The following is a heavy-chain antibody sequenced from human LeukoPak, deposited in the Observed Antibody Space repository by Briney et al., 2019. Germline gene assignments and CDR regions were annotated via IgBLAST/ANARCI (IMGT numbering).Heavy chain of an antibody. CDR2: IYHSGTT. CDR3: ARGNRGILWFGELSRRQNWFDP. CDR1: GGSISSDGYS. D-gene: IGHD3-10*01. Sequence: SETLSLTCAVSGGSISSDGYSWSWIRQPPGKGLEWIGYIYHSGTTYYNPSLKSRVTISVDRSKNQFSLKLSSVTAADTAEYYCARGNRGILWFGELSRRQNWFDPGGQGTLVTVS. J-gene: IGHJ5*02. V-gene: IGHV4-30-2*01.